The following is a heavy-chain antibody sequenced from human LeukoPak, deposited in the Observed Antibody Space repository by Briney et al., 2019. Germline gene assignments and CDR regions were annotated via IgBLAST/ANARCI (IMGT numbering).Heavy chain of an antibody. Sequence: SETLSLTCTVSGGSISSYYWSWIRQPPGKGLEWIGYIYYSGSTNYNPFLKSRVTISVDTSKNQFSLKLSSVTAADTAVYYCARHGDYDFWSGTPFDPWGQGTLVTVSS. D-gene: IGHD3-3*01. CDR3: ARHGDYDFWSGTPFDP. CDR1: GGSISSYY. V-gene: IGHV4-59*08. CDR2: IYYSGST. J-gene: IGHJ5*02.